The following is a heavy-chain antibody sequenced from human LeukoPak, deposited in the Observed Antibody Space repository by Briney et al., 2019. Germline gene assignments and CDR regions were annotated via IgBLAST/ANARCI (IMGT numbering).Heavy chain of an antibody. V-gene: IGHV3-7*05. D-gene: IGHD5-12*01. J-gene: IGHJ4*02. CDR1: GFTFRSYW. Sequence: GGSLRLSCAASGFTFRSYWMSWVRQAPGKGLEWVANINQDGSEKYYVDSVKGRFTISRDNTKNSLYLQMKSLRGEDTAVYYCARDHGYAFDYWGQGTLVTVSS. CDR2: INQDGSEK. CDR3: ARDHGYAFDY.